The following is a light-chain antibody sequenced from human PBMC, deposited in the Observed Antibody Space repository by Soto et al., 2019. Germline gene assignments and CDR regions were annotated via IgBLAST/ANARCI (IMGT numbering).Light chain of an antibody. CDR2: KAS. CDR1: QSISSW. V-gene: IGKV1-5*03. J-gene: IGKJ4*01. Sequence: DIQITHSPSTLSSSVVDILTITCLASQSISSWLAWYQQKPGKAPKLLIYKASTLESGVPSRFSGSGSGTEFTLTISSLQPDDFATYYCQQYNSISLLTFGGGTKVDIK. CDR3: QQYNSISLLT.